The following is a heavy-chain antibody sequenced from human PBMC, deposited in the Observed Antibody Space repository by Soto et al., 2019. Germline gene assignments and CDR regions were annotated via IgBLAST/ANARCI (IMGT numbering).Heavy chain of an antibody. CDR1: GGSVSSDTYY. CDR3: ARGGDISSWNY. J-gene: IGHJ4*02. V-gene: IGHV4-61*01. Sequence: SETLSLTCTVSGGSVSSDTYYWSWIRQPPGKGLEWLGYIYYTGTSNYNPSLKSRVTISLDTSKNQFSLRLSSVTAADSAVYYCARGGDISSWNYWGQGTLVTVSS. D-gene: IGHD6-13*01. CDR2: IYYTGTS.